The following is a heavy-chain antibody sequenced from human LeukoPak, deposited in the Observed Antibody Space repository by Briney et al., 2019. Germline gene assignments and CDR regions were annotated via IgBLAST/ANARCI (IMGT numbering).Heavy chain of an antibody. CDR1: GFTFSKYW. CDR3: ARDKEEMVRAPYAFGI. CDR2: IKQDESEK. V-gene: IGHV3-7*01. D-gene: IGHD3-10*01. Sequence: PGGSLRLSCAASGFTFSKYWMTWVRQAPEKGLEWVANIKQDESEKYYVDSVKGRFTISRDNAKNSLYLQMNSLRAEDTAVYYCARDKEEMVRAPYAFGIWGQGTMVTVSS. J-gene: IGHJ3*02.